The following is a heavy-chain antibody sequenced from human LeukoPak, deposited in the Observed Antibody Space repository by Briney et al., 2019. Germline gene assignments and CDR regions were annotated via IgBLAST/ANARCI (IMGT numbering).Heavy chain of an antibody. CDR1: GFTFGNYA. Sequence: GGSLRLSCAASGFTFGNYAMTWVRQAPGKGLEWVSTITSSASSTDYADSVKGRFTISRDNSKNTLYLQMNSLRAEDTAVYYCAKDAGYYYDSSGYGGAFDIWGQGTMVTVSS. CDR2: ITSSASST. D-gene: IGHD3-22*01. CDR3: AKDAGYYYDSSGYGGAFDI. J-gene: IGHJ3*02. V-gene: IGHV3-23*01.